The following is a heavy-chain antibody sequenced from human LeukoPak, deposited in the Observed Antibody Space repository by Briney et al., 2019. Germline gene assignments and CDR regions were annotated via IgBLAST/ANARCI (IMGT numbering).Heavy chain of an antibody. J-gene: IGHJ4*02. CDR2: ISSSSSYI. Sequence: GGSLRLSCAASGFTFSSYSMNWVRQAPGKGLEWVSSISSSSSYIYYADSVKGRFTISRDNAKNSLYLQMNSLRAEDTAVYYCARDLSSGWYLSSASYYFDYWGQGTLVTVSS. CDR3: ARDLSSGWYLSSASYYFDY. CDR1: GFTFSSYS. D-gene: IGHD6-19*01. V-gene: IGHV3-21*01.